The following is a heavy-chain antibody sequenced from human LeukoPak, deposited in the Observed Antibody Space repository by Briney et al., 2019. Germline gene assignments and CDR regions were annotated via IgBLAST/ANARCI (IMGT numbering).Heavy chain of an antibody. D-gene: IGHD3-10*01. Sequence: GGSLRLSCAASGFTFSSYEMNWVRQAPGKVLEWVSAISGSGGSTYYADSVKGRFTISRDNSKNTLYLQMNSLRAEDTAVYYCAKLWFGELAIFDYWGQGTLVTVSS. CDR1: GFTFSSYE. V-gene: IGHV3-23*01. J-gene: IGHJ4*02. CDR2: ISGSGGST. CDR3: AKLWFGELAIFDY.